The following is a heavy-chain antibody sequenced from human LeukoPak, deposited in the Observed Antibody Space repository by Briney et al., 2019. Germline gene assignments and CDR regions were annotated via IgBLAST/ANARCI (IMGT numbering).Heavy chain of an antibody. CDR1: VFIFSNYC. D-gene: IGHD1-26*01. CDR3: VKDSPPRYSGSPPAY. CDR2: IRGNSETI. V-gene: IGHV3-48*01. Sequence: GGCLRLSCTASVFIFSNYCMNWVRQAPGKGLEWISYIRGNSETIHYADSVKGRFTISRDNAKNSLSLQMNSLRADDTAVYYCVKDSPPRYSGSPPAYWGQGTLVTVSS. J-gene: IGHJ4*02.